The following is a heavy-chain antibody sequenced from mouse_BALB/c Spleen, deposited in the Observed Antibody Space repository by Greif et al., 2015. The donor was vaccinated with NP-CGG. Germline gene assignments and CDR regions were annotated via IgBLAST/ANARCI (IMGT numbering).Heavy chain of an antibody. CDR3: ARGATAMYYFDY. D-gene: IGHD1-2*01. V-gene: IGHV2-2*02. Sequence: LVESGPGLVQPSQSLSITCTVSGFSLTSYGVHWVRQSPGKGLEWLGVIWSGGSTDYNAAFISRLSISKDNSKSQVFFKMDSLQANDTAIYYCARGATAMYYFDYWGQGTTLTVSS. J-gene: IGHJ2*01. CDR2: IWSGGST. CDR1: GFSLTSYG.